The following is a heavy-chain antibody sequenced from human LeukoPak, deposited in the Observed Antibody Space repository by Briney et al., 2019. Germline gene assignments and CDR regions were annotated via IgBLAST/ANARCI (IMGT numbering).Heavy chain of an antibody. CDR3: ARGRGGSYHY. CDR1: GFTFSNDW. V-gene: IGHV3-74*01. Sequence: GGFLRLSCAASGFTFSNDWMHWVRQAPGKGLVWVSRINTDGSTTTYADSVKGRFTISRDNAKNTLYLQMNSLRVEDTAVYYCARGRGGSYHYWGQGTLVTVSS. D-gene: IGHD1-26*01. J-gene: IGHJ4*02. CDR2: INTDGSTT.